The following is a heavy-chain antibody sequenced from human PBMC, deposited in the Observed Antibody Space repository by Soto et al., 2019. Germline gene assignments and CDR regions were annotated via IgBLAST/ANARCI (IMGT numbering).Heavy chain of an antibody. J-gene: IGHJ3*02. CDR2: IIPIFGTA. Sequence: SVKVSCKASGGTFSSYAISWVRQAPGQGLEWMGGIIPIFGTANYAQKFQGRVTITADKSTSTAYMELSSLRSEDTAVYYCARRDVVVAATPHAFDIWGQGTMVTVSS. CDR1: GGTFSSYA. CDR3: ARRDVVVAATPHAFDI. D-gene: IGHD2-15*01. V-gene: IGHV1-69*06.